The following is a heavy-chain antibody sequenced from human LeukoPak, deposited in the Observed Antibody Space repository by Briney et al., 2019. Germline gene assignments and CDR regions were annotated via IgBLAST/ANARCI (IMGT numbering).Heavy chain of an antibody. CDR3: ARGREFHRRSFDS. CDR1: GYSFTNYW. J-gene: IGHJ4*02. CDR2: IYPGDSDT. Sequence: GESLKIPCKAAGYSFTNYWNGWVRQMPGKGVEWMGNIYPGDSDTRYSPSFQGQVTISADKFISTAYLQWSSLKASDSAKYYCARGREFHRRSFDSWGQGTLLTVSS. D-gene: IGHD3-10*01. V-gene: IGHV5-51*01.